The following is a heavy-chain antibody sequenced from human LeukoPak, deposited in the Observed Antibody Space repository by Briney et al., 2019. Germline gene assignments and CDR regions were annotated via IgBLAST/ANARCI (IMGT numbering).Heavy chain of an antibody. D-gene: IGHD4-23*01. Sequence: PSETLSLTCTVSGGSISSYYWSWIRQPPGKGLERIGYIYYSGSTNYNPSLKSRVTISVDTSKNQFSLKLSSVTAADTAVYYCARDYGGNSYNWFDPWGQGTLVTVSS. CDR3: ARDYGGNSYNWFDP. CDR1: GGSISSYY. CDR2: IYYSGST. V-gene: IGHV4-59*01. J-gene: IGHJ5*02.